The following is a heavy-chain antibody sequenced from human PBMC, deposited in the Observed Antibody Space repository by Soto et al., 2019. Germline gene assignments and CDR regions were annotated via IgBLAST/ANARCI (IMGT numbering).Heavy chain of an antibody. D-gene: IGHD3-22*01. CDR2: ISGSGGST. CDR1: GFTFSSYA. J-gene: IGHJ4*02. Sequence: EVQLLESGGGLVQPGGSLRLSCAASGFTFSSYAMSWVRQAPGKGLEWVSAISGSGGSTYYADSVKGRFTISRDNSKNTLYLQMNSLRAEDTAVYYCAIVRTHDSSGYYGARPSYYFDYWGQGTLVTVSS. V-gene: IGHV3-23*01. CDR3: AIVRTHDSSGYYGARPSYYFDY.